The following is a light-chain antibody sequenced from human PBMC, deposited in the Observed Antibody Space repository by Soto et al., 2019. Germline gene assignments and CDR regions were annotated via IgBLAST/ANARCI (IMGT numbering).Light chain of an antibody. J-gene: IGKJ1*01. CDR2: LGS. V-gene: IGKV2-28*01. CDR1: QSLLSSNGYNY. Sequence: DIVMTQSPLSLPVTPGEPASISCRSSQSLLSSNGYNYLDWYLQKPGQSPQLLIYLGSNRASGVPDRFSGSGSGTDFTLEISRVEAEDVGSYHCMQALRAPPTFGQGTKVEI. CDR3: MQALRAPPT.